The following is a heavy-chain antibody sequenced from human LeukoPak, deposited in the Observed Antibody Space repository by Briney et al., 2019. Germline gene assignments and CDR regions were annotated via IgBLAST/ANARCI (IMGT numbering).Heavy chain of an antibody. V-gene: IGHV4-34*01. D-gene: IGHD2-21*02. CDR2: INHSGST. Sequence: SETLSLTCAVSGGSISGYYWTCIRQSPGKGLEWIGEINHSGSTNYNPSLKSRVPISIDTSKNHLSLKLNSVTAADTAVYYCARGRVSVTGYYFAMDVWGQGTTVTVSS. CDR1: GGSISGYY. J-gene: IGHJ6*02. CDR3: ARGRVSVTGYYFAMDV.